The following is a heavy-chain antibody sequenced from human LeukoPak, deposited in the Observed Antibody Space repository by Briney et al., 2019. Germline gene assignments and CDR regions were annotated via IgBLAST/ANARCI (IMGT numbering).Heavy chain of an antibody. CDR2: INPNSGGT. V-gene: IGHV1-2*02. Sequence: ASVKVSCKASGYTFTGYYMHWVRQAPGQGLEWMGWINPNSGGTNYAQKFQGRVTMTRDTSISTAYMELSRLRSDDTAVYYCARKYCSSTSCHTNDWFDPWGQGTLVTVSS. J-gene: IGHJ5*02. CDR1: GYTFTGYY. D-gene: IGHD2-2*02. CDR3: ARKYCSSTSCHTNDWFDP.